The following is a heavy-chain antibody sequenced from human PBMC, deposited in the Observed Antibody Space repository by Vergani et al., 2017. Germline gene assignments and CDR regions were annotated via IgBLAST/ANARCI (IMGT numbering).Heavy chain of an antibody. CDR1: GYSFTSYW. V-gene: IGHV5-51*03. J-gene: IGHJ6*03. CDR2: IYPGDSDT. Sequence: EVQLVQSGAEVKKPGESLKISCKGSGYSFTSYWIGWVRQMPGKGLGWMGIIYPGDSDTRYSPSFQGQVTISADKSISTAYLQWSSLKASDTAMYYCARLGGYCSSTSCPPHMDVWGKGTTVTVSS. CDR3: ARLGGYCSSTSCPPHMDV. D-gene: IGHD2-2*01.